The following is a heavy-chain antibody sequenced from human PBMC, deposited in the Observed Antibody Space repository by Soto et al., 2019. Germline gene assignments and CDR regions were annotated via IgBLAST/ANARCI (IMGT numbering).Heavy chain of an antibody. CDR1: GCSIRSSSHY. CDR2: IYYSGST. Sequence: SQTLSLTCTLSGCSIRSSSHYWCWIRQPPGKGLEWIGSIYYSGSTYYNPSLKSRVTISVDTSKNQFSLKLSSVTAADTAVYYCARLNFFSGSYYWGQGTLVTVS. V-gene: IGHV4-39*01. J-gene: IGHJ4*02. CDR3: ARLNFFSGSYY. D-gene: IGHD1-26*01.